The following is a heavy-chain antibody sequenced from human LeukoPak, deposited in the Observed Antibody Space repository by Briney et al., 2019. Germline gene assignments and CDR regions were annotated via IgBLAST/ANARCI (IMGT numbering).Heavy chain of an antibody. Sequence: GSSLRLSCAASGFILSNHWMTWVRQAPGKGPEWVANVNKDGSEKYYVDSVKGRFTISRDTAKNSLYLQMNSLRAEDTAVYYCARSKHYGTHWGQGTLVTVSS. J-gene: IGHJ4*02. CDR3: ARSKHYGTH. CDR1: GFILSNHW. D-gene: IGHD1-7*01. V-gene: IGHV3-7*01. CDR2: VNKDGSEK.